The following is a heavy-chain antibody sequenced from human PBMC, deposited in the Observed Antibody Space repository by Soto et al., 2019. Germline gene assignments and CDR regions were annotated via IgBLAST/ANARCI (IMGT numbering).Heavy chain of an antibody. J-gene: IGHJ4*02. V-gene: IGHV3-33*01. CDR3: LRDRALSYLDS. CDR2: IAYDGGQK. CDR1: GLTFTSHG. D-gene: IGHD2-8*01. Sequence: QVQLVESGGGVVQPWRSLRLSCSASGLTFTSHGFHWVRQAPGKGLEWVAFIAYDGGQKYYAEAVNGRFTISRDDSKNTLYLQMNIMRADDTAVYYCLRDRALSYLDSWCQGTLVTVSS.